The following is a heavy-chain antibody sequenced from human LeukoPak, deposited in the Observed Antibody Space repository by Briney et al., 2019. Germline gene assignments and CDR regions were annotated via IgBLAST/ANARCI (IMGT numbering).Heavy chain of an antibody. CDR2: ICPGDSDT. V-gene: IGHV5-51*01. Sequence: PGESLKISCEGSGYSFSAYWIGWVRQMPGKGLEWMGIICPGDSDTRYSPSFQGQVTISADKSIRTAYLQWSSPKASDTAMYYCARRVAVAAWVFDIWGQGTMVTVSS. CDR1: GYSFSAYW. J-gene: IGHJ3*02. CDR3: ARRVAVAAWVFDI. D-gene: IGHD6-19*01.